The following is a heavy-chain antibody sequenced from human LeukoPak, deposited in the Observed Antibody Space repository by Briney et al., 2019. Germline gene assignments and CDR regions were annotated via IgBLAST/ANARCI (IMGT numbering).Heavy chain of an antibody. Sequence: SETLSLTCAVYGGSFSGYYWSWIRQPPGKGLEWIGEINHSGSTNYNPSLKSRVTISVDTSKNQFSLKLNSVTAADTAVYYCARGRGTVTEDAFDIWGQGTMVTVSS. CDR2: INHSGST. CDR1: GGSFSGYY. J-gene: IGHJ3*02. V-gene: IGHV4-34*01. D-gene: IGHD4-17*01. CDR3: ARGRGTVTEDAFDI.